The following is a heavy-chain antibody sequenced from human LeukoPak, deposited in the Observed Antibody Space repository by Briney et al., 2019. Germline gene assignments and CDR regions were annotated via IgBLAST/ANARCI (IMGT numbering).Heavy chain of an antibody. J-gene: IGHJ3*02. D-gene: IGHD3-10*01. CDR1: GFTFSDYY. CDR3: ARFHNYYGSGRAFDI. V-gene: IGHV3-11*01. Sequence: PGGSLRLSCAASGFTFSDYYMSWIRQAPGKGLEWVSYISSSGSTIYYADSVKGRFTISRDNAKNSLNLQMNSLRAEDTAVYYCARFHNYYGSGRAFDIWGQGTMVTVSS. CDR2: ISSSGSTI.